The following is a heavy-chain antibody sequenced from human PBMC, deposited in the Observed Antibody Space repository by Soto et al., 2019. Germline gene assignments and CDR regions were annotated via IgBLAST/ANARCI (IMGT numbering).Heavy chain of an antibody. Sequence: QVPLVQSGAEVKKPGASVKVSCKASGYTFTSYGISWVRQAPGQGLEWMGWISSYNGNTNYAQKLHGRVTMTTNTATGTSYMKLRSLRSEHTAVYYCARATVTTNDYYYYYMDVWGQGATVTVSS. J-gene: IGHJ6*03. D-gene: IGHD4-17*01. CDR1: GYTFTSYG. CDR3: ARATVTTNDYYYYYMDV. V-gene: IGHV1-18*01. CDR2: ISSYNGNT.